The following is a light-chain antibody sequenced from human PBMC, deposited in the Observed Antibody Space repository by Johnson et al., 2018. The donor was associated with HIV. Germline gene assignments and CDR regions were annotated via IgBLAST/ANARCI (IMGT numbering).Light chain of an antibody. J-gene: IGLJ1*01. CDR3: GTWDSSLSAEV. Sequence: QAVLTQPPSVSAAPGQKVTISCSGSSSNIRNNYVSWYQQLPGTAPKHLIYENNKRPSGIPDRFSGSKSGTSATLGITGLQTGDEADYYCGTWDSSLSAEVFGTGTKVTVL. CDR2: ENN. CDR1: SSNIRNNY. V-gene: IGLV1-51*02.